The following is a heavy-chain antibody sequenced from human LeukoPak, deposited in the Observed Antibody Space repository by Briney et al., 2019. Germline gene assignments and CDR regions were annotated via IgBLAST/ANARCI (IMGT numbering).Heavy chain of an antibody. CDR2: INPNSGGT. CDR3: TRVSYYYDSSGYYRFDY. Sequence: ASVKVSCTASGYTFTGYYMHWVRQAPGQGLEWMGWINPNSGGTNYAQKFQGRVTMTRDKSISTAYMELSRLRSDDTAVYYCTRVSYYYDSSGYYRFDYWGQGTLVTVSS. V-gene: IGHV1-2*02. J-gene: IGHJ4*02. D-gene: IGHD3-22*01. CDR1: GYTFTGYY.